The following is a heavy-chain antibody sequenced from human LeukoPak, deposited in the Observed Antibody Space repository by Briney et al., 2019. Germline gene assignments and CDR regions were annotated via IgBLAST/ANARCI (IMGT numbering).Heavy chain of an antibody. D-gene: IGHD3-22*01. V-gene: IGHV4-59*01. Sequence: SETLSLTCTVSDGSIRSYYWSWIRQPPGKGLEWIGYIYYSGSTNYNPSLKSRVTISVDTSKNQFSLKLSSVTAADTAVYYCASHRYYDSSGYYSYYYGMDVWGQGTTVTVSS. CDR3: ASHRYYDSSGYYSYYYGMDV. J-gene: IGHJ6*02. CDR1: DGSIRSYY. CDR2: IYYSGST.